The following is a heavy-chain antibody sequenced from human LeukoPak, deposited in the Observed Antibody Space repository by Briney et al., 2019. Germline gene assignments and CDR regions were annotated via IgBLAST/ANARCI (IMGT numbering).Heavy chain of an antibody. Sequence: SETLSRTCTVSGASISSYYWSWIRQPPGKGLEWIGDITESGSTNYNPSLKSRVTISVDTSKSQFSLKLSSAAAADTAVYYCARGLVAAGTFYLDFWGRGTLVTVSS. J-gene: IGHJ4*02. V-gene: IGHV4-59*01. CDR3: ARGLVAAGTFYLDF. CDR2: ITESGST. D-gene: IGHD6-13*01. CDR1: GASISSYY.